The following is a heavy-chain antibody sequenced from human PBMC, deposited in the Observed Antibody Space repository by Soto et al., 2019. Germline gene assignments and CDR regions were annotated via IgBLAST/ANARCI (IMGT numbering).Heavy chain of an antibody. CDR1: GFTFSSYS. D-gene: IGHD2-21*02. CDR3: ARPYCGGDCYRYYYYGMDV. J-gene: IGHJ6*02. Sequence: EVQLVESGGGLVKPGGSLRLSCAASGFTFSSYSMNWVRQAPGKGLEWVSSISSSSSYIYYADSVKGRFTISRDNAKNSLYLQMNSLRAEDTAVYYCARPYCGGDCYRYYYYGMDVWGQGTTVTVSS. V-gene: IGHV3-21*01. CDR2: ISSSSSYI.